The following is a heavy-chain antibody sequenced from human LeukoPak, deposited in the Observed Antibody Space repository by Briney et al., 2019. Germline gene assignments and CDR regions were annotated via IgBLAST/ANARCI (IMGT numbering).Heavy chain of an antibody. V-gene: IGHV1-69*05. D-gene: IGHD2/OR15-2a*01. Sequence: SVKVSCKASGGTFSSYAISWVRQAPGQGLEWMGRIIPIFGTANYAQKFQGRVTITTDESTSTAYMELSSLRSEDTAVYYCARNLKEYDYYYYMDVWGKGTTVTVSS. CDR3: ARNLKEYDYYYYMDV. J-gene: IGHJ6*03. CDR2: IIPIFGTA. CDR1: GGTFSSYA.